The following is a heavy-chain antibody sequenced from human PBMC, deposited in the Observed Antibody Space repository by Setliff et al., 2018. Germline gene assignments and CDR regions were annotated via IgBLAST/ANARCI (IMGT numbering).Heavy chain of an antibody. D-gene: IGHD4-17*01. CDR3: ARGLYYGDSDFDY. Sequence: ASVKVSCKASGYTFTSYDINWVRQATGQGLEWMGWMNPNSGNTGYAQKFQGRVTMTRNTSISTAYMELSSLRSEDAAVYFCARGLYYGDSDFDYWGQGTRVTAPQ. V-gene: IGHV1-8*02. CDR2: MNPNSGNT. J-gene: IGHJ4*02. CDR1: GYTFTSYD.